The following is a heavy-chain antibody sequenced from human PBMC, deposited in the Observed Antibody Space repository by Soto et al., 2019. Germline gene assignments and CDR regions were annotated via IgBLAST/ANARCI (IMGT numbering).Heavy chain of an antibody. J-gene: IGHJ6*03. CDR3: GKYQLWFGEYYYYMDV. V-gene: IGHV3-53*01. CDR1: GFTVSSNY. Sequence: GGSLRLSCAASGFTVSSNYMSWVRQAPGKGLEWVSVIYSGGSTYYADSVKGRFTISRDNSKNTLYLQMNSLRAEDTALFYFGKYQLWFGEYYYYMDVWGKGTTVTIS. CDR2: IYSGGST. D-gene: IGHD3-10*01.